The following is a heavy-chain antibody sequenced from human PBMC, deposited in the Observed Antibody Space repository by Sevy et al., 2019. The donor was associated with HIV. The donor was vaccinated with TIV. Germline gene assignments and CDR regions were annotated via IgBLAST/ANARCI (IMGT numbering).Heavy chain of an antibody. CDR2: IYYNGHT. CDR1: GGTIVSSGHY. V-gene: IGHV4-39*02. J-gene: IGHJ6*02. Sequence: AEILSLTCSVSGGTIVSSGHYWGWIRQTPGNGLEWIGSIYYNGHTYYNPSLNSRLTISIDTSKNQFSLNLSSVTAAEPAIYFCAREAGGYHYDYGMDVWGQGTLVLVSS. D-gene: IGHD5-12*01. CDR3: AREAGGYHYDYGMDV.